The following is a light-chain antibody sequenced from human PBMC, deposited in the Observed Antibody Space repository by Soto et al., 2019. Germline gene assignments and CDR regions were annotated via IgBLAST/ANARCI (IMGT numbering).Light chain of an antibody. Sequence: QSVLTQPASVSGSPGQSVTISCTGTNTDVGSYNHVSWYQHRPGKAPRLMIYEVRNRLSGVSNRFSGSKSGNTASLTISGLQSEDEADYYCTSYTPTGALVFGSGTKVTVL. J-gene: IGLJ6*01. CDR1: NTDVGSYNH. CDR2: EVR. V-gene: IGLV2-14*01. CDR3: TSYTPTGALV.